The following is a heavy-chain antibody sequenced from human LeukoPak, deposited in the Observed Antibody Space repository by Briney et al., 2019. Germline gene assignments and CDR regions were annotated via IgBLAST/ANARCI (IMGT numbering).Heavy chain of an antibody. V-gene: IGHV1-2*02. J-gene: IGHJ4*02. CDR1: GYTFTGYY. CDR3: ARIYVGSSWYSGLFFTEAGFDY. CDR2: INPNSGGT. Sequence: GASVKVSCKASGYTFTGYYMHWVRQAPGQGLEWMGWINPNSGGTNYAQKFRGRVTMTRDTSISTAYMELSRLRSDDTAVYYCARIYVGSSWYSGLFFTEAGFDYWGQGTLVTVSS. D-gene: IGHD6-13*01.